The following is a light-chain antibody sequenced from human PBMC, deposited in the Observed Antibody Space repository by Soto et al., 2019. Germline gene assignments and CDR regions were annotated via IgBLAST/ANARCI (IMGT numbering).Light chain of an antibody. CDR3: QKSYSPPF. V-gene: IGKV1-39*01. J-gene: IGKJ2*01. CDR2: AAS. Sequence: DIQMTQSPSSLSASVGDRVTITCRASRSISSYLNWYQQKPGKAPKLLIYAASSLQSGVPSRFSGCGSGKDFTPPISILQPKDLENYYCQKSYSPPFFGRGTKRDIK. CDR1: RSISSY.